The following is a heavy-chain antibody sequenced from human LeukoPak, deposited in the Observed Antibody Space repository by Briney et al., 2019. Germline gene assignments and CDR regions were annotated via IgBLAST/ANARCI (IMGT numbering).Heavy chain of an antibody. V-gene: IGHV1-2*02. CDR1: GYTFTGYY. CDR3: ARDLYIAAAGNWFDP. J-gene: IGHJ5*02. Sequence: ASVKVSCKASGYTFTGYYMHWVRQAPGQGLEWMGWINPNSGGTNYAQKFQGRVTMTRDTSISTAYMELSRLRSDDTAVYYCARDLYIAAAGNWFDPWGQGTLVTVSS. CDR2: INPNSGGT. D-gene: IGHD6-13*01.